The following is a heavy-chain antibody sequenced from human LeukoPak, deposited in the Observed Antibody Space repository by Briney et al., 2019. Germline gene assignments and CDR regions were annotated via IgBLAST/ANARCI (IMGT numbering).Heavy chain of an antibody. Sequence: ASVKVSCKASGYTFTSYGISWVRQAPEQGLEWMGWISAYNGNTNYAQKLQGRVTMTTDTSTSTAYMELRGLRSDDTAVYYCARYYGSGSFGMDVWGQGTTVTVSS. J-gene: IGHJ6*02. CDR2: ISAYNGNT. CDR3: ARYYGSGSFGMDV. V-gene: IGHV1-18*01. D-gene: IGHD3-10*01. CDR1: GYTFTSYG.